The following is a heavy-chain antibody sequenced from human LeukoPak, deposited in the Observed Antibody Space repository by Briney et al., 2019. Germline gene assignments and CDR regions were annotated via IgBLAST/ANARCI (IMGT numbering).Heavy chain of an antibody. CDR1: GGSISSGDYY. J-gene: IGHJ3*01. V-gene: IGHV4-31*02. Sequence: SETLSLTCIVSGGSISSGDYYWSWIRQPPGKGLEWIGYIYDSGRTDFNPSLKSRVTISMDTSKNQFSLKLSSVTAEDTAVYYCANSDRFCSGSCHVPDAFDFWGQGTMVTVSS. CDR2: IYDSGRT. D-gene: IGHD2-15*01. CDR3: ANSDRFCSGSCHVPDAFDF.